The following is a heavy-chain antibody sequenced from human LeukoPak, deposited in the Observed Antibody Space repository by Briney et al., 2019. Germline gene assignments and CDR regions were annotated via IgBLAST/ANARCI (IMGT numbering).Heavy chain of an antibody. Sequence: SETLSLTCAVYGGSFSGYYWSWIRQPPGKGLEWIGEINHSGSTNYNPSLKSRVTISVDTSKNQFSLKLSSVTAVDTAVYYCARGSPAAISDYWGQGTLVTVSS. CDR2: INHSGST. D-gene: IGHD2-2*01. V-gene: IGHV4-34*01. CDR3: ARGSPAAISDY. J-gene: IGHJ4*02. CDR1: GGSFSGYY.